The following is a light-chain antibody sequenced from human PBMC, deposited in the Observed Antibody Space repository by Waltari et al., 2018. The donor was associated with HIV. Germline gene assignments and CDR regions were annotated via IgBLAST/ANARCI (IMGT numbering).Light chain of an antibody. CDR3: GTWDSSLSAVV. Sequence: QSALTQPPSASGSPGQSVTISCTGTSSDVGGYNYVSWYQQHPGKAPKLMIYEVSKRPSGFPDRFSGSKSGTSATLGITGLQTGDEADYYCGTWDSSLSAVVFGGGTKLTVL. J-gene: IGLJ2*01. CDR1: SSDVGGYNY. V-gene: IGLV2-8*01. CDR2: EVS.